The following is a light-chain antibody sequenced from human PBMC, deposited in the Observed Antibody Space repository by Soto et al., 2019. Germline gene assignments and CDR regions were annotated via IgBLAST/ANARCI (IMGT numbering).Light chain of an antibody. J-gene: IGLJ2*01. CDR1: SGSIASNY. CDR2: EDN. Sequence: NFMLTQPHSESQSPGKTVTISRTRSSGSIASNYVQWYQQRPGSAPTTVIYEDNQRPSGVPDRFSGSIDSSSNSASLTISGLKTEDEADYYCQSYDSSIVFGGGTKLTVL. CDR3: QSYDSSIV. V-gene: IGLV6-57*04.